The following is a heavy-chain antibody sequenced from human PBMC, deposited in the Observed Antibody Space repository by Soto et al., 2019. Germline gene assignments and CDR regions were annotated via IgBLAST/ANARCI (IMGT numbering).Heavy chain of an antibody. Sequence: GGSLRLSCAASGFTFSSYGMHWVRQAPGKGLEWVAVISYDGSSNYYGDSVKGRFTVSRDNSKNTLYLQMNSLRAEDSAVYYCAKILSLTMSFWYGKDVWGQGTTVTVSS. CDR1: GFTFSSYG. V-gene: IGHV3-30*18. D-gene: IGHD3-10*02. J-gene: IGHJ6*02. CDR2: ISYDGSSN. CDR3: AKILSLTMSFWYGKDV.